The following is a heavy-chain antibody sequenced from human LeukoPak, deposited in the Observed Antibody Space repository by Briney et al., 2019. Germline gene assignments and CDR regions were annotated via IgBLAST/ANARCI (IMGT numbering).Heavy chain of an antibody. V-gene: IGHV3-30*14. CDR3: ARAPYNWGYFDY. CDR2: ISNDESNK. J-gene: IGHJ4*02. Sequence: PGRSLRLSCAASGFTFSSYVMHWVRQAPGKGLEWVAVISNDESNKFYADSVKGRFTISRDISKNTLYLQMNSLRAEDTAVYYCARAPYNWGYFDYWGQGTLVTVSS. D-gene: IGHD1-1*01. CDR1: GFTFSSYV.